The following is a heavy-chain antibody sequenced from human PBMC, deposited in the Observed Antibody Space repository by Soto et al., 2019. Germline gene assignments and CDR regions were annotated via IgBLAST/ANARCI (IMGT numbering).Heavy chain of an antibody. V-gene: IGHV3-30-3*01. J-gene: IGHJ6*02. D-gene: IGHD3-10*01. CDR1: EFTFSTYA. CDR2: ISYDANIK. Sequence: GGSLRLSCAASEFTFSTYAMHWVRQAPGKGLEWVAVISYDANIKYYADSVKGRFTISRDNSKNTLYLQMNSLRAEDTAVYYCARANRFHPYYYYAMDVWGQGTTVPVSS. CDR3: ARANRFHPYYYYAMDV.